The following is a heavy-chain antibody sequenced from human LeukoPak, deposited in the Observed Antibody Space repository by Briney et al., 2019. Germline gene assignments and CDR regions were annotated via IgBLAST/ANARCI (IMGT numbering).Heavy chain of an antibody. CDR2: INPSGGST. J-gene: IGHJ6*03. Sequence: ASVKVSCKASGYTFTSYYMHWVRQAPGQGLEWMGIINPSGGSTSYAQKFQGRVTMTRDMSTSTVYMELSSLRSEDTAVYYCARDHRGSSWYYYYYYYMDVWGKGTTVTVSS. CDR3: ARDHRGSSWYYYYYYYMDV. V-gene: IGHV1-46*01. D-gene: IGHD6-13*01. CDR1: GYTFTSYY.